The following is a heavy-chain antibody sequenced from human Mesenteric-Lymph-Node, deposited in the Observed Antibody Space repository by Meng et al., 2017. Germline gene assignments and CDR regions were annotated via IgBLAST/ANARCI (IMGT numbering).Heavy chain of an antibody. J-gene: IGHJ4*02. Sequence: VQMVESGGGVVPTGCPLRLSCAAVGFICNIGGIQWGRPAPGKGPETISVINDDGDRTYSADSVKGRFTISRDTSKNTLFLQMGSLRAEDTAVYYCARRASYGYYNDYWGRGSLVTVSS. V-gene: IGHV3-64*07. CDR1: GFICNIGG. CDR3: ARRASYGYYNDY. CDR2: INDDGDRT. D-gene: IGHD3-9*01.